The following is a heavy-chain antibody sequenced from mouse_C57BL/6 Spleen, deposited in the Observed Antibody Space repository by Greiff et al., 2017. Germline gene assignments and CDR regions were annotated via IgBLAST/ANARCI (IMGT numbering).Heavy chain of an antibody. D-gene: IGHD1-1*01. V-gene: IGHV1-15*01. CDR2: IDPETGGT. Sequence: QVQLQQSGAELVRPGASVTLSCKASGYTFTDYEMHWVKQTPVHGLEWIGAIDPETGGTAYNQKFKGKAILTADKSSSTAYMELRSLTSEDSAVYYCTRLPHYYGSSYEDYWGQGTTLTVSS. CDR3: TRLPHYYGSSYEDY. J-gene: IGHJ2*01. CDR1: GYTFTDYE.